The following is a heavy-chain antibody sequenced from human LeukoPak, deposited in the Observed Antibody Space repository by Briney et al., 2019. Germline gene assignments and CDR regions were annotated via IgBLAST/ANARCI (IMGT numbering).Heavy chain of an antibody. V-gene: IGHV1-69*05. CDR1: GGTFSSYA. Sequence: SVKVSCKASGGTFSSYAISWVRQAPGQGLEWMGGIIPIFGTANYAQKFQGRVTITTDESTSTAYMELSSLRSEDTAVYYCARGRYSGSWASYYYYYMDVWGKGTTVTVSS. CDR3: ARGRYSGSWASYYYYYMDV. CDR2: IIPIFGTA. D-gene: IGHD6-13*01. J-gene: IGHJ6*03.